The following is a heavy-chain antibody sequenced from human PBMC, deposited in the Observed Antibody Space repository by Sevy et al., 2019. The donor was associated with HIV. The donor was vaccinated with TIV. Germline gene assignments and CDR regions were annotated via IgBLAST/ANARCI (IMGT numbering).Heavy chain of an antibody. Sequence: GGSLRLSCAASGFIFSDFYMSWVRQAPGKALEWISYIRSRGSTIYYADSVKGRFTISRDNAKNSLYLQMNSLTAEDMAVYYCARDHVVVEPLANYGMDVWGQGTTVTVSS. V-gene: IGHV3-11*01. CDR2: IRSRGSTI. CDR3: ARDHVVVEPLANYGMDV. CDR1: GFIFSDFY. D-gene: IGHD2-2*01. J-gene: IGHJ6*02.